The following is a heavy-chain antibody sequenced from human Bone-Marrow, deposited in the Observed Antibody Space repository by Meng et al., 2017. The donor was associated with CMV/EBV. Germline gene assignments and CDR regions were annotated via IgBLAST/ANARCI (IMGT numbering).Heavy chain of an antibody. CDR1: GFIFSSYG. CDR3: ALTSSVDTDFDY. J-gene: IGHJ4*02. D-gene: IGHD5-18*01. CDR2: IWSDGSNK. Sequence: GESLKISCAASGFIFSSYGIHWVRQAPGKGLEWVAVIWSDGSNKYYADSVKGRFTISRDNSKNTLYLQMNSLRAEDTAVYYCALTSSVDTDFDYWGQGTLVTVSS. V-gene: IGHV3-30*02.